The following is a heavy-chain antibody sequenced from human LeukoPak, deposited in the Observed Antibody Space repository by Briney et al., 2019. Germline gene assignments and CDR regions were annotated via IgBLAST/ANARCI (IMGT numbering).Heavy chain of an antibody. J-gene: IGHJ5*02. CDR2: INPNSGGT. CDR1: GYTFTGYY. V-gene: IGHV1-2*02. D-gene: IGHD2-21*02. CDR3: ARDPYYCGGDCYYERSGFDP. Sequence: ASVTVSCKASGYTFTGYYMHWVRQAPGQGLEWMGWINPNSGGTNYAQKFQGRVTMTRDTSISTAYMELSRLRSDDTAVYYCARDPYYCGGDCYYERSGFDPWGQGTLVTVSS.